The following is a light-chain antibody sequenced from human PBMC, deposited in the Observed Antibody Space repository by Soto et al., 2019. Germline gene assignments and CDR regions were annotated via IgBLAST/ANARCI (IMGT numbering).Light chain of an antibody. Sequence: QSVLTQPASVSGSPGQSSTISCTGTSSDVGSHNLVSWYQQHPGKAPKLMIYEGSKRPSGVSNRFSGSKSGNTASLTISGLQAEDEADYYCCSYAGSSTWVFGGGTKLTVL. CDR3: CSYAGSSTWV. CDR1: SSDVGSHNL. V-gene: IGLV2-23*01. J-gene: IGLJ3*02. CDR2: EGS.